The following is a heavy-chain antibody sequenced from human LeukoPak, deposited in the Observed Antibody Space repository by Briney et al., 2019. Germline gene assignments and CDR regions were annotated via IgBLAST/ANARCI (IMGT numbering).Heavy chain of an antibody. D-gene: IGHD6-19*01. CDR1: GFIFINYW. Sequence: GGSLRLSCAGSGFIFINYWRTWVRQAPGKGLEWVAHIKKDGSEKNYVASVTGRFTISRDNAKNSLYLQMNSLRAEDTAVYYCAGPPQAGPFDYWGEGTLVTVSS. CDR3: AGPPQAGPFDY. V-gene: IGHV3-7*01. J-gene: IGHJ4*02. CDR2: IKKDGSEK.